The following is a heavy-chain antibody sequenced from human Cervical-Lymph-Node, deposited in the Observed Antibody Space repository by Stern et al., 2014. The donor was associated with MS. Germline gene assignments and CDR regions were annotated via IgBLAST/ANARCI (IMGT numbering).Heavy chain of an antibody. CDR3: ARAAGTYDDY. V-gene: IGHV3-53*01. Sequence: EMQLVESGGGLIQPGGSLRLSCAPSGFSVSSTYMSWVRQAPGKGLEWVSVIYGAFSTYYADSVKGRFTISRDDSKNTLYLQMNSLRAEDTAVYYCARAAGTYDDYWGQGTLVTVSS. J-gene: IGHJ4*02. CDR1: GFSVSSTY. CDR2: IYGAFST. D-gene: IGHD6-13*01.